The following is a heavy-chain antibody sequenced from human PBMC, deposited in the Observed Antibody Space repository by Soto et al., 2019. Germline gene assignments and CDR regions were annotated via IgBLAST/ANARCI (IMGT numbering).Heavy chain of an antibody. J-gene: IGHJ4*02. CDR2: VSDDGTNT. CDR1: GLTFSTCS. CDR3: VKAKAGGTDFRLDY. V-gene: IGHV3-30*03. Sequence: QVHLVESGGGVVQPGRSLRLSCEASGLTFSTCSMHWVRQAPGKALEWLAIVSDDGTNTDHAESVTGRITVSRENSKNTMYLQMNSLRVEDTDVYYCVKAKAGGTDFRLDYWGQGTLVTVSS. D-gene: IGHD1-26*01.